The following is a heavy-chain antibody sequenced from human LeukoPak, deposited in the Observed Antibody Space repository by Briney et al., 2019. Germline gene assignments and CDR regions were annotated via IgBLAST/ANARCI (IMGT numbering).Heavy chain of an antibody. CDR3: SRLILTGVDGRGWFDS. Sequence: PSETLSLTCSVSGDSISSSTDYWRWIRQPPGKGLEYIGSISKSGSTYYDPSLRGRVTISVDTSKNQFSLKVTSVTAADTAVYYCSRLILTGVDGRGWFDSWGQGTLVTVSP. V-gene: IGHV4-39*01. CDR1: GDSISSSTDY. CDR2: ISKSGST. J-gene: IGHJ5*01. D-gene: IGHD1-14*01.